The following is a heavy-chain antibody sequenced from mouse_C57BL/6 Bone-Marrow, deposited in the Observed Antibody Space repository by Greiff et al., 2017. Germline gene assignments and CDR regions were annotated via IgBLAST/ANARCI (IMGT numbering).Heavy chain of an antibody. CDR3: ARSYYSNYHYYAMDY. CDR1: GYTFTSYW. V-gene: IGHV1-64*01. J-gene: IGHJ4*01. Sequence: VQLQQPGAELVKPGASVKLSCKASGYTFTSYWMHWVKQRPGQGLEWIGMIHPNSGSTNYNEKFKSKATLTVDKSSSTAYMQLSSLTSEDSAVYYCARSYYSNYHYYAMDYWGQGTSVTVSS. CDR2: IHPNSGST. D-gene: IGHD2-5*01.